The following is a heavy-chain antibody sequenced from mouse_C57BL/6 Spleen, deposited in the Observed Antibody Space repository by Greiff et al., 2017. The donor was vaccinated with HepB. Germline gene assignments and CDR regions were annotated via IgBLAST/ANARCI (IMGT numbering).Heavy chain of an antibody. CDR2: ISSGSSTI. Sequence: EVQGVESGGGLVKPGGSLKLSCAASGFTFSDYGMHWVRQAPEKGLEWVAYISSGSSTIYYADTVKGRFTISRDNAKNTLFLQMTSLRSEDTAMYYCARRAYGYDYFDYWGQGTTLTVSS. D-gene: IGHD2-2*01. J-gene: IGHJ2*01. CDR3: ARRAYGYDYFDY. CDR1: GFTFSDYG. V-gene: IGHV5-17*01.